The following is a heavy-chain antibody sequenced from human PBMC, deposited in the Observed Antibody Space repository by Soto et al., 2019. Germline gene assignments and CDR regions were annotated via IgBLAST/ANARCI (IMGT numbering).Heavy chain of an antibody. J-gene: IGHJ4*02. CDR2: IYYSGST. D-gene: IGHD1-26*01. CDR1: GGSISSYY. CDR3: ARGGGGKWELLAY. Sequence: SETLSLTCTVSGGSISSYYWSWIRQPPGKGLEWIGYIYYSGSTNYNPSLKSRVTISVDTSKNQFSLKLRSVTAADTAVYYCARGGGGKWELLAYWGQGTLVTVSS. V-gene: IGHV4-59*01.